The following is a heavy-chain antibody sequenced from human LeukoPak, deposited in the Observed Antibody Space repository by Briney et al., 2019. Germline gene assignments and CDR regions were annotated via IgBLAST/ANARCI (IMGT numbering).Heavy chain of an antibody. V-gene: IGHV1-18*01. Sequence: GASVKVSCKTSGYIFTSYAIIWVRQAPGQGLEWMAYISALNGKTRFSQNIQGRATLTTDTSTSTAYMELTSLRYDDTAVYFCARELWCSGGNCYLNAFDIWGQGTMVTVSS. CDR3: ARELWCSGGNCYLNAFDI. J-gene: IGHJ3*02. D-gene: IGHD2-15*01. CDR2: ISALNGKT. CDR1: GYIFTSYA.